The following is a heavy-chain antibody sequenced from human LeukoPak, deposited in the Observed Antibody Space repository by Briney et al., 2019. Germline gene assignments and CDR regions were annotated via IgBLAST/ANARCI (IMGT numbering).Heavy chain of an antibody. CDR2: ISYDGSNK. CDR1: GYTFSSYA. J-gene: IGHJ4*02. CDR3: AVIVVVPAAIWFDY. D-gene: IGHD2-2*02. Sequence: GWSLRLSCAASGYTFSSYAMDWVHQAPGKGLEWVAVISYDGSNKYYADSVKGRFTISRDNSKNTLYLQMNSLRAEDTAVYYSAVIVVVPAAIWFDYWGQGTLVTVSS. V-gene: IGHV3-30-3*01.